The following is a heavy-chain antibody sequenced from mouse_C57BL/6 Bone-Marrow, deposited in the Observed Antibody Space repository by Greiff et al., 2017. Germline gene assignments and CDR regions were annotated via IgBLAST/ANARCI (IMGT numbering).Heavy chain of an antibody. CDR2: IHPNSGST. J-gene: IGHJ2*01. V-gene: IGHV1-64*01. Sequence: VQLQQSGAELVKPGASVKLSCKASGYTFTSYWMHWVKQRPGQGLEWIGMIHPNSGSTNYNEKFKSKATLTVDKSSSTAYMQLSSLTSEDSAVYYCARRAGYDTFDYWGQGTTLTVSS. CDR1: GYTFTSYW. CDR3: ARRAGYDTFDY. D-gene: IGHD2-2*01.